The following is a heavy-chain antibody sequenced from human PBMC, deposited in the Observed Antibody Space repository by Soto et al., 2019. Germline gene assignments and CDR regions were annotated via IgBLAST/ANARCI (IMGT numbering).Heavy chain of an antibody. CDR2: IYPGDSDT. J-gene: IGHJ5*02. Sequence: EMQLVPSGAEERKPGDSLKISCKGSGYDFNSHWIGWVRQMPGQGLEWMGIIYPGDSDTRYNPSFQGRVTISADKSRSASCLQWCNLESSDPAIYYCARREARRTTWLTGPYNWFAPWGGGTRVTFSS. V-gene: IGHV5-51*03. CDR1: GYDFNSHW. D-gene: IGHD3-22*01. CDR3: ARREARRTTWLTGPYNWFAP.